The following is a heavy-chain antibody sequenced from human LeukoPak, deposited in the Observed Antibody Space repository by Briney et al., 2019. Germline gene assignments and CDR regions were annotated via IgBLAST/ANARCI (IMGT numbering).Heavy chain of an antibody. CDR2: ISYDGSNK. Sequence: GSLRLSCAASGFTFSSYAMHWVRQAPGKGLKWVAVISYDGSNKYYADSVKGRFTISRDNAKNSLYLQMNSLRAEDTAVYYCAELGITMIGGVWGKGTTVTISS. CDR1: GFTFSSYA. D-gene: IGHD3-10*02. J-gene: IGHJ6*04. CDR3: AELGITMIGGV. V-gene: IGHV3-30*04.